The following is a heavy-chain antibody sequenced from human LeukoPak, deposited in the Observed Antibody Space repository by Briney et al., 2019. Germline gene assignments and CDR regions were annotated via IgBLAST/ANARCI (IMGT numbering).Heavy chain of an antibody. CDR1: GGSISSYY. CDR2: MYYSGST. CDR3: ARVYGSGTYDY. V-gene: IGHV4-59*01. Sequence: SETLSLTCTVSGGSISSYYWTWIRPPPGGGLEWSGYMYYSGSTNYNPSLKSRVTISVDMSKHQVSLKLSSVTAADTDVYYCARVYGSGTYDYWGQGTLVTVSS. D-gene: IGHD3-10*01. J-gene: IGHJ4*02.